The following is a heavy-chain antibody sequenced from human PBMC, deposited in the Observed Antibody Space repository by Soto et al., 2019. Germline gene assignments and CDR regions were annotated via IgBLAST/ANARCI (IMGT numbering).Heavy chain of an antibody. D-gene: IGHD3-10*01. Sequence: ASVKVSCKASGYTFTGYYMHWVRQAPGQGLEWMGWINPNSGGTNYAQKFQGWVTMTRDTSISTAYMELSRLKSDDTAVYYCARDNPAGFGLYAFDFWGQGTMVTVSS. CDR2: INPNSGGT. J-gene: IGHJ3*01. V-gene: IGHV1-2*04. CDR1: GYTFTGYY. CDR3: ARDNPAGFGLYAFDF.